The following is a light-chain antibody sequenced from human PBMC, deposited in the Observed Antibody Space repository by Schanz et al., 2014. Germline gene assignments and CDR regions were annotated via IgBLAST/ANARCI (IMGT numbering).Light chain of an antibody. CDR2: EVS. V-gene: IGLV2-8*01. CDR1: SSDVGGYNQ. J-gene: IGLJ3*02. CDR3: CSYAGGKKWG. Sequence: QSALTQPPSASGSPGQSVTISCTGTSSDVGGYNQVSWYQQHPGKAHKLMIYEVSKRPSGVPDRFSGSKSGNTASLTISGLQVEDEADYYCCSYAGGKKWGCGGGTKLIV.